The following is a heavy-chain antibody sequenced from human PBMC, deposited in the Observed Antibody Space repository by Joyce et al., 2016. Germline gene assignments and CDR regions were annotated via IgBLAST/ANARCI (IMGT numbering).Heavy chain of an antibody. CDR1: GFTFSTSS. D-gene: IGHD3-22*01. CDR3: ARGGIVYDYSMDL. CDR2: SSSDSTSI. V-gene: IGHV3-21*01. Sequence: EVHLVESGGGLVKPGGSLRISCAASGFTFSTSSMSWFRRVPGKGLECVSASSSDSTSIFYADSVQGRFPVSRDNAKNSLYLQMNILRAEDSAVFFCARGGIVYDYSMDLWGQGTTVTVSS. J-gene: IGHJ6*02.